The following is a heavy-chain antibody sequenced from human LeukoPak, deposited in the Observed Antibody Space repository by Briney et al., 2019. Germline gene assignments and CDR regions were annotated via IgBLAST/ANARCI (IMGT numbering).Heavy chain of an antibody. J-gene: IGHJ4*02. CDR2: IYYSGST. V-gene: IGHV4-59*12. Sequence: SETLSLTCTVSGGSISSYYWSWIRQPPGKGLEWIGYIYYSGSTNYNPSLKSRVTTSVDTSKNQFSLKLSSVTAADTAVYYCARDSSGYHGFDYWGQGTLVTVSS. CDR3: ARDSSGYHGFDY. D-gene: IGHD3-22*01. CDR1: GGSISSYY.